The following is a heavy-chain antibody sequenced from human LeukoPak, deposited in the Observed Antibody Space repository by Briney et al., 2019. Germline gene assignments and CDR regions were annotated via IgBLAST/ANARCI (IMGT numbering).Heavy chain of an antibody. Sequence: RASVKVSCKASGYTFTSYGISWVRQAPGQGLEWMGWISAYNGNTNYAQKFQGRVIMTTDTSTSTAYMELMSLRSDDTAVFYCARDGSGGGGYFDYWGQGTLVIVSS. V-gene: IGHV1-18*01. J-gene: IGHJ4*02. D-gene: IGHD6-19*01. CDR3: ARDGSGGGGYFDY. CDR1: GYTFTSYG. CDR2: ISAYNGNT.